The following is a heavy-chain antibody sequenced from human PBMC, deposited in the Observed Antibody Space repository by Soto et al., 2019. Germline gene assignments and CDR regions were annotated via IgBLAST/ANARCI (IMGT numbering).Heavy chain of an antibody. V-gene: IGHV4-59*01. CDR3: ARQQLLPFYYALDV. CDR2: IYYRGST. D-gene: IGHD6-13*01. J-gene: IGHJ6*02. Sequence: SETLSLTCTVSGGSISGYYWSWIRQSPGKGLEYIGYIYYRGSTNYNPSLKSRVTMSVDTSRNQFSLKVNSVTAADTAVYYCARQQLLPFYYALDVWGQGTTVTVSS. CDR1: GGSISGYY.